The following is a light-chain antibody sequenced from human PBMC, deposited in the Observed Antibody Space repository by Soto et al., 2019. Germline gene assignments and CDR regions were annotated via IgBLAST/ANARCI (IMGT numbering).Light chain of an antibody. CDR2: EVS. CDR3: SSYRSSTLNWV. Sequence: QSALTQPASVSGSPGQSIAISCTGTSSDIGGYDYVSWYQQHPGKAPKLVIYEVSSRPSGVSNRFSGSKSDITASLTISGPQAEDEADYYCSSYRSSTLNWVFGGVTKLTVL. CDR1: SSDIGGYDY. J-gene: IGLJ3*02. V-gene: IGLV2-14*01.